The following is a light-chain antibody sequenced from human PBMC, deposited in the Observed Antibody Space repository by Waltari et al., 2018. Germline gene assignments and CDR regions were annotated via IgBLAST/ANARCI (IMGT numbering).Light chain of an antibody. Sequence: DIVMTQSPDSLAVSLGERATINCKSSQSVLYSSNNKKYFAWYQQKPGQPPKLLIYWAATRKSGVPDRFSGSGSGTDFTLTISSLQAEDVAVYYCQQYYSTPLTFGGGTKVEIK. CDR2: WAA. CDR1: QSVLYSSNNKKY. CDR3: QQYYSTPLT. V-gene: IGKV4-1*01. J-gene: IGKJ4*01.